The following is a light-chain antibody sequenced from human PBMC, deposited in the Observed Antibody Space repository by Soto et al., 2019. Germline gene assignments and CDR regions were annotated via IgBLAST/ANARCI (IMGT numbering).Light chain of an antibody. Sequence: QSVLTQPPSVSGAPGQRVTISCTGSSSNIGAGYDVHWYQLLPGTAPKLLIDGNINRPSGVPDRFSGSRSGTSAYLAITGLQAEDEADYYCQSYGLSDYVVFGGGTKLTVL. CDR1: SSNIGAGYD. CDR3: QSYGLSDYVV. CDR2: GNI. V-gene: IGLV1-40*01. J-gene: IGLJ2*01.